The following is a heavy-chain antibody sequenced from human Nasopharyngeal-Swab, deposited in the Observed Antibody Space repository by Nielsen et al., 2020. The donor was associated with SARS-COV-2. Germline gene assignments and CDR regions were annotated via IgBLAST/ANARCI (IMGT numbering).Heavy chain of an antibody. Sequence: LSLTCAASGFTFSDYYMSWIRQAPGKGLEWVPYISSSSSYTNYADSVKGRFTISRDNAKNSLYLQMNSLRAEDTAVYYCARVAWDIVVVVAAGAPDYWGQGTLVTVSS. V-gene: IGHV3-11*05. D-gene: IGHD2-15*01. J-gene: IGHJ4*02. CDR1: GFTFSDYY. CDR3: ARVAWDIVVVVAAGAPDY. CDR2: ISSSSSYT.